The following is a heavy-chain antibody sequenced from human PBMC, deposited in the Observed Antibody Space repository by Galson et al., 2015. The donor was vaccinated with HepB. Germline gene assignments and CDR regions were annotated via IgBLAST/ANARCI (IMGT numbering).Heavy chain of an antibody. CDR2: INPSGGST. CDR3: ARVRDRPGGKNGGLRWHGGDAFDI. CDR1: GYTFTSYY. V-gene: IGHV1-46*03. J-gene: IGHJ3*02. D-gene: IGHD4-23*01. Sequence: SVKVSCKASGYTFTSYYMHWVRQAPGQGLEWMGIINPSGGSTSYAQKFQGRVTMTRDTSTSTVYMELSSLRSEDTAVYYCARVRDRPGGKNGGLRWHGGDAFDIWGQGTMVTVSS.